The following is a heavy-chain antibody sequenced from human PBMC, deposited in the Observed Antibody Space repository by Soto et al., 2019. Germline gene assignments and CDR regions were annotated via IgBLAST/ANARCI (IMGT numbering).Heavy chain of an antibody. Sequence: QVQLVESGGGVVQPGRSLRLSCAASGFTFDSYGMHWVRQAPGKGLEWVAVISSDGNNKYYADSVKGRFTISRDNFKNTLYLQMSSLRADGTAGYYCATELLPNTVTTCGSWGQGTLVTVSS. V-gene: IGHV3-30*03. CDR3: ATELLPNTVTTCGS. J-gene: IGHJ5*02. D-gene: IGHD4-17*01. CDR1: GFTFDSYG. CDR2: ISSDGNNK.